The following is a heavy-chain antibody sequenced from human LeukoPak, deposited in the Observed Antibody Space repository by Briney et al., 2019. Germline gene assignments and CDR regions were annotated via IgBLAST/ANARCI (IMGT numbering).Heavy chain of an antibody. V-gene: IGHV4-59*08. J-gene: IGHJ3*02. D-gene: IGHD6-19*01. CDR1: GGSISSYY. CDR2: IYYSGST. Sequence: SETLSLTCTVSGGSISSYYWSWIRQPPGKGLEWIGYIYYSGSTNYNPSLKSRVTISVDTSKNQFSLKLSSVTAADTAVYYCARHGYSSGWGGAFDIWGQGTMVTVSS. CDR3: ARHGYSSGWGGAFDI.